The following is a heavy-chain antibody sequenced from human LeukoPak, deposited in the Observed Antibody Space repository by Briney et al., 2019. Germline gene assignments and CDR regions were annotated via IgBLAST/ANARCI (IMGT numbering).Heavy chain of an antibody. V-gene: IGHV3-48*03. D-gene: IGHD5-24*01. CDR2: ISSSGSTI. CDR1: GFTFSSYE. J-gene: IGHJ4*02. Sequence: GGSLRLSCAASGFTFSSYEMNWVRQAPGKGLEWVSYISSSGSTIYYADSVKGRFTISRDNAKNSLYLQMNSLRDEDTAVYYCARDQRRWLHSFDYWGQGTLVTVSS. CDR3: ARDQRRWLHSFDY.